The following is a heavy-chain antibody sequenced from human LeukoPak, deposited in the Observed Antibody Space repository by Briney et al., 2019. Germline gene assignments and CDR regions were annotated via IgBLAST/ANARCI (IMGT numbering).Heavy chain of an antibody. Sequence: GGSLRLSYAASGFTFRNYGIHWVRQAPGKGLEWVAVIWYDGSNTYYADSVKGRFTISRDNSKNTLYLQMNSLRAEDTAVYYCARDYHNYFDYWGQGTLVTVSS. J-gene: IGHJ4*02. CDR1: GFTFRNYG. CDR2: IWYDGSNT. V-gene: IGHV3-33*01. D-gene: IGHD3-16*02. CDR3: ARDYHNYFDY.